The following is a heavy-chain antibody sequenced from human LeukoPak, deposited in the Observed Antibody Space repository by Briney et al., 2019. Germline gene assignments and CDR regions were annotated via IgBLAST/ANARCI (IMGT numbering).Heavy chain of an antibody. CDR2: VNHSGSA. J-gene: IGHJ5*02. V-gene: IGHV4-34*01. CDR3: ARGIVLLVAACFDP. Sequence: SETLSLTCGVYGGSLSGYYWSWIRQPPGKGLEWIGEVNHSGSANYNPSLKSRVTISVDTSKTQFSLKLSSVTAADTAVYYCARGIVLLVAACFDPWGQGTLVTVSS. CDR1: GGSLSGYY. D-gene: IGHD2-15*01.